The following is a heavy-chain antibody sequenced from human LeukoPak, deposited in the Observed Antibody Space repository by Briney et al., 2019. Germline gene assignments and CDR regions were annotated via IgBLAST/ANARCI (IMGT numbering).Heavy chain of an antibody. CDR3: ARVGSGCSSTSCYSAYYYYYMDV. CDR1: GGSISSSSYY. D-gene: IGHD2-2*02. J-gene: IGHJ6*03. V-gene: IGHV4-39*01. CDR2: IYYSGST. Sequence: PSETLSLTCTVSGGSISSSSYYWGWIRQSPGKGREWIGSIYYSGSTYYNPSLKSRVTISVDTSKNQFSLKLSSVTAADTAVYYCARVGSGCSSTSCYSAYYYYYMDVWGKGTTVTVSS.